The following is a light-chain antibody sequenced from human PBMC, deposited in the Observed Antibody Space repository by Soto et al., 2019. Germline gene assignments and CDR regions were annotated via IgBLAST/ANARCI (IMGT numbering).Light chain of an antibody. Sequence: EIVLTQSPGTLSLSPGERATLSCRASQSVSSSYLAWYQQKPGQAPRLLIYGASSRATGIPDRFSGSGSGTDFTLNISRLEPEDFAVYYCQRYGSSLFTFGAGTKVDIK. J-gene: IGKJ3*01. CDR3: QRYGSSLFT. CDR2: GAS. CDR1: QSVSSSY. V-gene: IGKV3-20*01.